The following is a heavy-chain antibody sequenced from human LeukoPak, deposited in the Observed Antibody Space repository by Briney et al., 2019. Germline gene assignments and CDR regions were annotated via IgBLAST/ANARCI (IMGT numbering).Heavy chain of an antibody. CDR2: RKPDGSVT. CDR3: ARFGVAYGVDV. Sequence: GGSLRLSCVASGFTFNTYWMGWVRQTPGRGLDWVAYRKPDGSVTHYVDSVKGRFTISRDNAQNSLFLQMHSLRAEDTAVYYCARFGVAYGVDVWGQGTTVTVSS. D-gene: IGHD3-10*01. J-gene: IGHJ6*02. V-gene: IGHV3-7*01. CDR1: GFTFNTYW.